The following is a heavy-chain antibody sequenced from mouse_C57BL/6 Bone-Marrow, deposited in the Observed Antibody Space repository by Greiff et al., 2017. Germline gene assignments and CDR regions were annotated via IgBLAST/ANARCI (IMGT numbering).Heavy chain of an antibody. V-gene: IGHV1-64*01. J-gene: IGHJ4*01. Sequence: VKKEKKGAEMVKPGASGKLSCKASGYTFTRYGMNWVKQRPGQGFEWIGMIHPNSGSTNYNEKFKSKATLTVDKSSSTAYMQLSSLTSEDSAVYYCARDRYYHSPYYYAMDYWGQGTSVTFSS. CDR3: ARDRYYHSPYYYAMDY. D-gene: IGHD2-14*01. CDR2: IHPNSGST. CDR1: GYTFTRYG.